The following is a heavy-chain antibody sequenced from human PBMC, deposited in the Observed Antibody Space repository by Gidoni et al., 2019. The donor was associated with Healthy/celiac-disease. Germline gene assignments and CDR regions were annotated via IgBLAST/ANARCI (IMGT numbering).Heavy chain of an antibody. D-gene: IGHD4-17*01. CDR1: GGTFSRYA. Sequence: QVQLVQSGAEVKTPGSSVKVSCKASGGTFSRYAIRWVRQAPGQGLEWMGGIIPIFGTANYAQKFQGRYTITADESTSTAYMELSSLRSEDTPVYYCARPSTDYGPKTYRGYYGMDVWGQGTTVTVSS. J-gene: IGHJ6*02. CDR2: IIPIFGTA. CDR3: ARPSTDYGPKTYRGYYGMDV. V-gene: IGHV1-69*01.